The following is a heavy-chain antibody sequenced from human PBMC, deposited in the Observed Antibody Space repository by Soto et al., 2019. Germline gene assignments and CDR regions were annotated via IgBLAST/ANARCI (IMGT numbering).Heavy chain of an antibody. CDR2: ISAYNGNT. CDR3: ARVLDEAYCGGDCYYYYGMDV. J-gene: IGHJ6*02. V-gene: IGHV1-18*01. Sequence: ASVKVSCKASGYTFTSYGISWVRQAPGQGVESMGWISAYNGNTNYAQKLQGRVTMTTDTSTSTAYMELRSLRSDDTAVYYCARVLDEAYCGGDCYYYYGMDVWGQGTTVTVSS. CDR1: GYTFTSYG. D-gene: IGHD2-21*02.